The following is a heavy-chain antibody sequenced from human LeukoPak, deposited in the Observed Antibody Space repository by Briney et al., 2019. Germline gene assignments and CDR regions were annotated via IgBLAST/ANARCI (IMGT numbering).Heavy chain of an antibody. V-gene: IGHV4-31*03. D-gene: IGHD3-22*01. CDR3: ARSGAGITMIGNWFDP. J-gene: IGHJ5*02. CDR2: IYYSGST. CDR1: GGSISSGDYY. Sequence: SQTLSLTCTVSGGSISSGDYYWSWIRQHPGKGLEWIGYIYYSGSTYYSPSLKSRVTISVGTSKNQFSLKLSSVTAADTAVYYCARSGAGITMIGNWFDPWGQGTLVTVSP.